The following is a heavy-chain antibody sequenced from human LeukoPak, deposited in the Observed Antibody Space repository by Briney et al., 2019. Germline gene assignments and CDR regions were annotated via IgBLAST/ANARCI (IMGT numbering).Heavy chain of an antibody. J-gene: IGHJ4*02. V-gene: IGHV4-38-2*02. CDR1: SYSISSGYY. CDR2: INHSGIT. D-gene: IGHD3-9*01. CDR3: GRDRPTGYYDY. Sequence: SETLSLTCTVSSYSISSGYYWGWIRQPPGKGLEWIASINHSGITYYNPSLKGRVTISVDTSKNQFSLKLTSVTTADTAVYYCGRDRPTGYYDYWGQGIPVTVSS.